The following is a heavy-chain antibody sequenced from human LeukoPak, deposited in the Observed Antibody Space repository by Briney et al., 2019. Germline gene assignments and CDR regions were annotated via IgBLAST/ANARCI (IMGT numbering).Heavy chain of an antibody. CDR3: ASRSSNYYDSSGHTPGADDAFDI. CDR2: IYYSGST. V-gene: IGHV4-59*08. Sequence: SETLSLTCTVSGGSISSYYWSWIRQPPGKGLEWIGYIYYSGSTNYNPSLKSRVTISVDTSKNQFSLKLSSVTAADTAVYYCASRSSNYYDSSGHTPGADDAFDIWGQGTMVTVSS. J-gene: IGHJ3*02. D-gene: IGHD3-22*01. CDR1: GGSISSYY.